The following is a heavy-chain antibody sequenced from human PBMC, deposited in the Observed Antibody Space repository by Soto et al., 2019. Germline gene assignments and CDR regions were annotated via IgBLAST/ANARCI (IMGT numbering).Heavy chain of an antibody. V-gene: IGHV3-30-3*01. CDR3: ARDFSDGYNPVDDYSDYGMDV. D-gene: IGHD5-12*01. CDR2: ITYDGSNK. CDR1: GFTFSSYA. Sequence: QVQLVESGGGVVQPGRSLRLSCAASGFTFSSYAMHWVRQAPGKGLEWVAVITYDGSNKYYADSVKGRFTISRDNSKNALYLPMNSLRAEDTAVYYCARDFSDGYNPVDDYSDYGMDVWGQGPTVTVSS. J-gene: IGHJ6*02.